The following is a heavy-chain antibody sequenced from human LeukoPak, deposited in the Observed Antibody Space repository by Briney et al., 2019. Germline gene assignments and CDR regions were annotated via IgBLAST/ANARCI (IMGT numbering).Heavy chain of an antibody. Sequence: GGSLRLSCAASGFTFSSYWMSWVRQTPGKGLEWVANIKQDGSEKYYVDSVKGRFTISRDNAKNSLYLQMNSLRAEDTAVYYCARDLHAYITMITGSYYMDVWGKGTTVPVSS. V-gene: IGHV3-7*01. CDR3: ARDLHAYITMITGSYYMDV. J-gene: IGHJ6*03. CDR1: GFTFSSYW. D-gene: IGHD3-22*01. CDR2: IKQDGSEK.